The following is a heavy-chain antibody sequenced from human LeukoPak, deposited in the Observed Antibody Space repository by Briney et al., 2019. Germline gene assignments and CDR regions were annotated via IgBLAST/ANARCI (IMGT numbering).Heavy chain of an antibody. CDR2: ISWNSGSI. Sequence: QTGGSLRLSCAASGFTFDDYAMHWVRQAPGKGLEWVSGISWNSGSIGYADSVKGRFTISRDNAKNSLYLQMNSLRAEDTALYYCAKDSYVVAATIDYWGQRTLVTVSS. D-gene: IGHD2-15*01. J-gene: IGHJ4*02. CDR3: AKDSYVVAATIDY. CDR1: GFTFDDYA. V-gene: IGHV3-9*01.